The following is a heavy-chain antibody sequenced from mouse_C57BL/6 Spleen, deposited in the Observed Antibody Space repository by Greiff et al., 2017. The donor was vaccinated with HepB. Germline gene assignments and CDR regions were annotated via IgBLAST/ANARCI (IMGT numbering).Heavy chain of an antibody. J-gene: IGHJ2*01. CDR1: GYAFSSYW. CDR3: ARGYDPLFDY. V-gene: IGHV1-80*01. D-gene: IGHD2-3*01. Sequence: VQGVESGAELVKPGASVKISCKASGYAFSSYWMNWVKQRPGKGLEWIGQIYPGDGDTNYNGKFKGKATLTADKSSSTAYMQLSSLTSEDSAVYFCARGYDPLFDYWGQGTTLTVSS. CDR2: IYPGDGDT.